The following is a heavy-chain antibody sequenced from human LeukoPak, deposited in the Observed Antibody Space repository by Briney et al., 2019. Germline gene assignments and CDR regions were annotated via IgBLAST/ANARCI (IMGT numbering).Heavy chain of an antibody. J-gene: IGHJ6*02. V-gene: IGHV3-30*18. CDR1: GFTFSSYG. D-gene: IGHD1-26*01. CDR2: ISYDGSNK. CDR3: AKVINGRRELPYYYYGMDV. Sequence: GGSLRLSCAASGFTFSSYGMHWVRQAPGKGLEWVAVISYDGSNKYYADSVKGRFTISRDNSKNTLYLQMNSLRAEDTAVYYCAKVINGRRELPYYYYGMDVWGQGTTVTASS.